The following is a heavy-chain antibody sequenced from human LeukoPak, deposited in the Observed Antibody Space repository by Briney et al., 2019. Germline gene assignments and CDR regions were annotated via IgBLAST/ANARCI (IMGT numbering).Heavy chain of an antibody. Sequence: SVKVSCKASGGTFSSYAISWVRQAPGQGLEWMGRIIPIFGTANYAQKFQGRVTITTDESTSTAYMELSSLRSEDTAVYSCARGYCSSTSCYLGYWGQGTLVTVSS. CDR2: IIPIFGTA. D-gene: IGHD2-2*01. CDR3: ARGYCSSTSCYLGY. J-gene: IGHJ4*02. V-gene: IGHV1-69*05. CDR1: GGTFSSYA.